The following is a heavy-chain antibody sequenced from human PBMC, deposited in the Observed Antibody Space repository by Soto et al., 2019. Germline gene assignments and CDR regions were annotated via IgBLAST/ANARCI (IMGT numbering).Heavy chain of an antibody. J-gene: IGHJ4*02. V-gene: IGHV4-38-2*01. CDR1: GYSISSGYY. CDR2: IYHSGST. CDR3: ARVRVVDGSADY. Sequence: SETLSLTCAVSGYSISSGYYWGWIRQPPGKGLEWIGSIYHSGSTYYNPSLKSRVTISVDTSKNQFSLKLSSVTAADTAVYYCARVRVVDGSADYWGQGTLVTVSS. D-gene: IGHD3-10*01.